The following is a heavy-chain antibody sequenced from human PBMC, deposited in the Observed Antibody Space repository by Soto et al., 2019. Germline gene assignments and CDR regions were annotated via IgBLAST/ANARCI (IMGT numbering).Heavy chain of an antibody. D-gene: IGHD6-6*01. V-gene: IGHV4-59*01. CDR1: GGSISSYD. CDR3: ARDSRRSSSSRGMDV. CDR2: IYYSGST. Sequence: SETLCLTCTVSGGSISSYDWSWIRQPPGKGLEWIGYIYYSGSTNYNPSLKSRVTISVDTSKNQFSLKLSSVTAADTAVYYCARDSRRSSSSRGMDVWGQGTTVTVSS. J-gene: IGHJ6*02.